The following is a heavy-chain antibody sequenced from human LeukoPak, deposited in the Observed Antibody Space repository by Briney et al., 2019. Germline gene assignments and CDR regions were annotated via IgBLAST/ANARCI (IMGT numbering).Heavy chain of an antibody. CDR2: IRSKANSYAT. CDR1: GLTFSGSA. CDR3: TILAVAGTEDWFDP. V-gene: IGHV3-73*01. J-gene: IGHJ5*02. D-gene: IGHD6-19*01. Sequence: GGSLRLSCAASGLTFSGSAMHWVRQASGKGLEWVGRIRSKANSYATAYAASVKGRFTISRDDSKNTAYLQMNSLKTEDTAVYYCTILAVAGTEDWFDPWGQGTLVTVSS.